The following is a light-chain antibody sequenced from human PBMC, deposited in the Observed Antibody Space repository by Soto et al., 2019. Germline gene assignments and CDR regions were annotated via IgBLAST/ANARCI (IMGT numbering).Light chain of an antibody. Sequence: EIVMTQSPATLSVSPGERATLSCRASQSVSDNLAWYQQKPGQAPRLLVSGATVRATGIPARFSGRGSGTEFTRTISSLQSEDVAVYYEQQYDKWPQTFGQSTKVESK. CDR3: QQYDKWPQT. V-gene: IGKV3-15*01. CDR1: QSVSDN. CDR2: GAT. J-gene: IGKJ1*01.